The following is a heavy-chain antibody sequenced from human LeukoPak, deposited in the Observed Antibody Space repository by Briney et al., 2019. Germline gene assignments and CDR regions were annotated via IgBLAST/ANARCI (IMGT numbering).Heavy chain of an antibody. CDR1: GGSISSGSYY. CDR3: AGTQRGYSYGYVDY. D-gene: IGHD5-18*01. CDR2: IYTSGST. V-gene: IGHV4-61*02. J-gene: IGHJ4*02. Sequence: PSETLSLTCTVSGGSISSGSYYWSWIRQPAGKGLEWIGRIYTSGSTNYNPSLKSRVTISVDTSKNQFSLKLSSGTAADTAVYYCAGTQRGYSYGYVDYWGQGTLVTVSS.